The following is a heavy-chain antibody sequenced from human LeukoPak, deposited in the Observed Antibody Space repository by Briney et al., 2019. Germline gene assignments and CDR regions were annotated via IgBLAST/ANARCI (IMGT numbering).Heavy chain of an antibody. Sequence: GSLRLSCAASGFTFSDYYMSWIRQAPGKGLEWIGEINHSGSTNYNPSLKSRVTISVDTSKNQFSLKLSSVTAADTAVYYCASRPYYYDSSGYYDWGQGTLVTVSS. D-gene: IGHD3-22*01. CDR1: GFTFSDYY. J-gene: IGHJ4*02. CDR2: INHSGST. V-gene: IGHV4-34*01. CDR3: ASRPYYYDSSGYYD.